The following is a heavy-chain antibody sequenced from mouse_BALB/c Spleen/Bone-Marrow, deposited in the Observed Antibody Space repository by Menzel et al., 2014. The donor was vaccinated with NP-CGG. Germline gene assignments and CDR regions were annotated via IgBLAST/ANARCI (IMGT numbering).Heavy chain of an antibody. J-gene: IGHJ1*01. CDR2: IHPNSGNT. D-gene: IGHD2-1*01. Sequence: VKLVNSGPVLGRRGASAKLSCKASGYTFTSSWMHWAQQRPGQGLEWIGEIHPNSGNTNYNEKFKGKATLTVDTSSSTAYVDLRRLTSEDSAVYYCSREKIYGNYLWYFYFCSEGATATIS. CDR1: GYTFTSSW. V-gene: IGHV1S130*01. CDR3: SREKIYGNYLWYFYF.